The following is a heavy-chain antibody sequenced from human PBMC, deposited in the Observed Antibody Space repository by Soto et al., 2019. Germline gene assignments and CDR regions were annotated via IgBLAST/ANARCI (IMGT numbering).Heavy chain of an antibody. CDR1: GGSVSSGSYY. CDR2: IYYSGST. J-gene: IGHJ5*02. V-gene: IGHV4-61*01. Sequence: SEILSLTCTVSGGSVSSGSYYWSWIRQPPGKGLEWIGYIYYSGSTNYNPSLKSRVTISEDTSKNQFSLKLSSVTAADTAVYYCTRGPPRVQWFDPWGLGTLVTVSS. CDR3: TRGPPRVQWFDP.